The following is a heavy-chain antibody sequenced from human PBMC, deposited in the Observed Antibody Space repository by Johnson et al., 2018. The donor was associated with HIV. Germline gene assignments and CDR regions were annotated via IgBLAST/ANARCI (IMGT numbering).Heavy chain of an antibody. Sequence: QVQLVESGGGVVQPGRSLRLSCAASGFTFSSYAMHWVRQAPGKGLEWVAVISYDGSNGHYADSVKGRFTISRDNSKNTLYLQMNSLRAEDTAVYYCAKDQWSSNWTNDAFDIWGQGTMVTVSS. CDR3: AKDQWSSNWTNDAFDI. CDR2: ISYDGSNG. D-gene: IGHD6-13*01. J-gene: IGHJ3*02. V-gene: IGHV3-30*04. CDR1: GFTFSSYA.